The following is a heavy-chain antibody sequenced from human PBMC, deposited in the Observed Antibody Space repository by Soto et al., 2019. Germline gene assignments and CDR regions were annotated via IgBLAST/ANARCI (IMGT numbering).Heavy chain of an antibody. D-gene: IGHD2-2*01. CDR1: GGSISSSSYY. Sequence: SETLSLTCTVSGGSISSSSYYWGWIRQPPGKGLEWIGSIYYSGSTYYNPSLKSRVTISVDTSKNQFSLKLSSLTAADTAVYYCASPPAYCSSTSCYGFDYWGQGTLVTVSS. CDR2: IYYSGST. CDR3: ASPPAYCSSTSCYGFDY. V-gene: IGHV4-39*01. J-gene: IGHJ4*02.